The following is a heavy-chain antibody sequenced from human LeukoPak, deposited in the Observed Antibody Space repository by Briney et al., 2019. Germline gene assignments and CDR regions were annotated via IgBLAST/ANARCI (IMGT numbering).Heavy chain of an antibody. J-gene: IGHJ4*02. CDR3: ARGHYSSSWYRY. V-gene: IGHV4-30-4*01. Sequence: PSQTLSLTCTVSGGSISSGDYYWSWIRQPPGKGLEWIGEINHSGSTNYNPSLKSRVTISVDTSKNQFSLKLSSVTAADTAVYYCARGHYSSSWYRYWGQGTLVTVSS. CDR2: INHSGST. CDR1: GGSISSGDYY. D-gene: IGHD6-13*01.